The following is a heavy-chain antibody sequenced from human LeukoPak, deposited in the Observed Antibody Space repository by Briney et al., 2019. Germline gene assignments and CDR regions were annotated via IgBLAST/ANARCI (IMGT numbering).Heavy chain of an antibody. CDR1: GFTFDDYA. D-gene: IGHD6-19*01. J-gene: IGHJ4*02. V-gene: IGHV3-9*01. CDR3: AKGITFQWLVPSFDY. CDR2: ISRNSGSI. Sequence: GGSLRLSCAASGFTFDDYAMHWVRQAPGKGLEWVSGISRNSGSIGYADSVKGRFTISRDNAKNSLYLQMNSLRAEDTALYYCAKGITFQWLVPSFDYWGQGTLVTVSS.